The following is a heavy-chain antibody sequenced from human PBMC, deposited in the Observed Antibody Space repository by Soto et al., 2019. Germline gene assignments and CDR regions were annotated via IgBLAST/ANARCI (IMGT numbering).Heavy chain of an antibody. CDR2: ISGSGGST. D-gene: IGHD1-26*01. J-gene: IGHJ4*02. CDR3: ASPGSGSYYDY. Sequence: EVQLLESGGGLVQPGGSLRLSCAASGFTFSSYAMRWARQAPGKGLEWVSAISGSGGSTYYADSVKGRFTISRDNSKNTLYLQMNSLRPDDTAVYYFASPGSGSYYDYWGQGTLVTVPS. CDR1: GFTFSSYA. V-gene: IGHV3-23*01.